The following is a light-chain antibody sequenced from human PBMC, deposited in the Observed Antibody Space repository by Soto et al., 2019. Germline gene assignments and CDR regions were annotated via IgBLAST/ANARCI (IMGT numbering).Light chain of an antibody. CDR3: SSYTTSSTVV. Sequence: QSALTHPASVSGPPGQSITIPCTGTSSDFGGYNYVSWYQQHPGKAPKLIIYEVTNRPSGVSNRFSGSKSGNTASLTISGLQAEDEADYFCSSYTTSSTVVFGGGTKLTVL. J-gene: IGLJ2*01. CDR1: SSDFGGYNY. CDR2: EVT. V-gene: IGLV2-14*01.